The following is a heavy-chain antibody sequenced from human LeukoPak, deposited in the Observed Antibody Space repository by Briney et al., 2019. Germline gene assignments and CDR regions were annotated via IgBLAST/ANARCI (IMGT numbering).Heavy chain of an antibody. D-gene: IGHD1-26*01. CDR3: ANGSPPDASPDQ. J-gene: IGHJ4*02. V-gene: IGHV3-30*02. CDR2: IRYDGTRK. CDR1: GFTFSDSD. Sequence: GGSLRLSCAASGFTFSDSDMHCVRQAPGKGLEWVTFIRYDGTRKYYVDSVKGRFTISRDNSKNTLYLEMNSLRPEDTAVYYCANGSPPDASPDQWGRGTLVTVSS.